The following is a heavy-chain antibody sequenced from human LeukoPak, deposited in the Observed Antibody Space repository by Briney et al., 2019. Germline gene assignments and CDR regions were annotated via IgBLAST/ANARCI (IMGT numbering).Heavy chain of an antibody. CDR3: ARGRITIFGVPPRGMDV. Sequence: GGSLRLSCAASGFXLSTYEINWVRQAPGKGLEWVSYISSSGSTIYYADSVKGRFTISRDNAKNSLDLQMNSLRVEDTAVYYCARGRITIFGVPPRGMDVWGQGTTVTVSS. J-gene: IGHJ6*02. CDR1: GFXLSTYE. D-gene: IGHD3-3*01. V-gene: IGHV3-48*03. CDR2: ISSSGSTI.